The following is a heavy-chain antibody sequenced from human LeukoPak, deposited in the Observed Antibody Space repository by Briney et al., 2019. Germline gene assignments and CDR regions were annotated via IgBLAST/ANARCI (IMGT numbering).Heavy chain of an antibody. V-gene: IGHV3-48*03. Sequence: GSLRLSCAASGFTFSSYEMNWVRQAPGKGLEWVSYISSSGSTIYYADSVKGRFTISRDNAKNSLYLQMNSLRAEDTAVYYCARVGYSYGSSDYWGQGTLVTVSS. J-gene: IGHJ4*02. D-gene: IGHD5-18*01. CDR1: GFTFSSYE. CDR3: ARVGYSYGSSDY. CDR2: ISSSGSTI.